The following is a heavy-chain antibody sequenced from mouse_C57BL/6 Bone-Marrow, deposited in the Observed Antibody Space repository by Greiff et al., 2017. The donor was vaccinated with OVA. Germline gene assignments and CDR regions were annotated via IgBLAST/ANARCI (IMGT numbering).Heavy chain of an antibody. J-gene: IGHJ3*01. Sequence: VQLQQSGPELVKPGASVKISCKASGYSFTGYYMNWVKQSPEKSLEWIGEINPSTGGTTYNQKFKAKATLTVDKSSSIAYMQLKSLTSEDSAVYYCARSYDFAYWGQGTLVTVSA. D-gene: IGHD2-12*01. CDR2: INPSTGGT. V-gene: IGHV1-42*01. CDR3: ARSYDFAY. CDR1: GYSFTGYY.